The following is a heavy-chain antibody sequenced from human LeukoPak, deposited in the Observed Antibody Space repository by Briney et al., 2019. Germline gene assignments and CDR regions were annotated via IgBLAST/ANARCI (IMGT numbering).Heavy chain of an antibody. D-gene: IGHD3-10*01. V-gene: IGHV1-69*06. J-gene: IGHJ3*02. CDR2: IIPIFGTA. Sequence: SVKVSCKASGGTFSSYAISWVRQAPGQGLEWMGGIIPIFGTANYAQKFQGRVTVTADKSTSTAYMELSSLRSEDTAVYYCARTSMVRGAIMWAFDIWGQGTMVAVSS. CDR3: ARTSMVRGAIMWAFDI. CDR1: GGTFSSYA.